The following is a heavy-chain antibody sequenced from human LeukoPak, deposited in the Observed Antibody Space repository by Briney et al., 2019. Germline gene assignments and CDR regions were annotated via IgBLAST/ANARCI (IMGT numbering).Heavy chain of an antibody. CDR1: GFTFSSYW. CDR3: ARVGVDARYYYYMDV. J-gene: IGHJ6*03. Sequence: PGGSLRLSCAASGFTFSSYWMSWVRQAPGKGLEWVANIKQDGSEKYYVDSVKGRFTISRDNAKNSLYLQMNSLRAEDTAVYYCARVGVDARYYYYMDVWGKGTTVTVSS. D-gene: IGHD2-15*01. CDR2: IKQDGSEK. V-gene: IGHV3-7*01.